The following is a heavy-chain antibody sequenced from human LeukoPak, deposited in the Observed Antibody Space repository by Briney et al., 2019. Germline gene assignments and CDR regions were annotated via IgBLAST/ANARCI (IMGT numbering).Heavy chain of an antibody. Sequence: PGRSLRLSCAASGFTFSSYGMHWVRQAPGKGLEWVAVIWYDGSKKFYTDSVKGRFTISRDISKNTLYLQMNSLRAEDTAVYYCARDGGSGLDYWGQGALVTVSS. CDR2: IWYDGSKK. CDR3: ARDGGSGLDY. CDR1: GFTFSSYG. J-gene: IGHJ4*02. V-gene: IGHV3-33*01. D-gene: IGHD3-10*01.